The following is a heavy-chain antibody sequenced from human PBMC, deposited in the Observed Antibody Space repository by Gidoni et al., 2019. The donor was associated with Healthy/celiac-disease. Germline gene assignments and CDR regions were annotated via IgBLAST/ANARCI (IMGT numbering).Heavy chain of an antibody. Sequence: QVQLVESGGGVVQPGRSLRLSCAASGFTFSSYGMHWVRQAPGKGLEWVAVISYDGSNKYYADSVKGRFTISRDNSKNTLYLQMNSLRAEDTAVYYCAKDLAIVPAAMQDWGQGTLVTVSS. CDR1: GFTFSSYG. CDR2: ISYDGSNK. CDR3: AKDLAIVPAAMQD. V-gene: IGHV3-30*18. D-gene: IGHD2-2*01. J-gene: IGHJ4*02.